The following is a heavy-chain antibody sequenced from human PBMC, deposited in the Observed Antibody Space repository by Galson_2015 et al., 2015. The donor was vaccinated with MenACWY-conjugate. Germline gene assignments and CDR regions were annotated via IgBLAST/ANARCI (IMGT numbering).Heavy chain of an antibody. Sequence: VKVSCKVSGYTFTDYYMHWVQQAPGKGLEWMGLVDPEDGETIYAEKFQGRVTITADTSTDTAYMELSSLRSEDMAVYYCASLVGATAGDAFDIWGQGTMVTVSS. CDR1: GYTFTDYY. J-gene: IGHJ3*02. V-gene: IGHV1-69-2*01. D-gene: IGHD1-26*01. CDR3: ASLVGATAGDAFDI. CDR2: VDPEDGET.